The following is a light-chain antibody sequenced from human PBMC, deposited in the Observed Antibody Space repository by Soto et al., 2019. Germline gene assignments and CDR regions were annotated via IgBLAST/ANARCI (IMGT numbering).Light chain of an antibody. Sequence: QPVLTQSPSASASLGASVKLTCTLSSGHSNYAIAWHQQQPEKGPRYLMKLNDDGSHSKGDGIPDRFSGSSSGAERYLTISSLQSEDEADYYCQTWGSDSSVVFGGGTQLTVL. CDR3: QTWGSDSSVV. CDR2: LNDDGSH. V-gene: IGLV4-69*01. J-gene: IGLJ2*01. CDR1: SGHSNYA.